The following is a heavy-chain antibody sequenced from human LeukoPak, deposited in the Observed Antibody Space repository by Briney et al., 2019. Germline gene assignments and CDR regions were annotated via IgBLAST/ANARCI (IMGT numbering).Heavy chain of an antibody. CDR3: AGEGNQWDLGRPFDY. J-gene: IGHJ4*02. V-gene: IGHV3-21*01. CDR1: GFTFSSYS. CDR2: MTGSSSHI. Sequence: GGSLRLSCAASGFTFSSYSMNWVRQAPGKGLEWVSSMTGSSSHIYYADSVKGRFTISRDNAKNSLYLQMNSLRAEDTAIYFCAGEGNQWDLGRPFDYWGQGTLVTVSS. D-gene: IGHD1-26*01.